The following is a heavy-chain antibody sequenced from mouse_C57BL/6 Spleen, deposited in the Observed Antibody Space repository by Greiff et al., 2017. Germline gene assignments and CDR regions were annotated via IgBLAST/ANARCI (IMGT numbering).Heavy chain of an antibody. J-gene: IGHJ1*03. CDR1: GFTFSDYG. D-gene: IGHD1-1*01. Sequence: EVKVVESGGGLVKPGGSLKLSCAASGFTFSDYGMHWVRQAPEKGLEWVAYISSGSSTIYYADTVKGRFTISRDNAKNTLFLQMTSLRSEDTAMYYCASNPYYGSSYGYFDVWGTGTTVTVSS. CDR2: ISSGSSTI. V-gene: IGHV5-17*01. CDR3: ASNPYYGSSYGYFDV.